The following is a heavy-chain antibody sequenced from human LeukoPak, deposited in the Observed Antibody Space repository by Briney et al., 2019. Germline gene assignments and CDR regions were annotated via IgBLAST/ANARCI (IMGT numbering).Heavy chain of an antibody. V-gene: IGHV1-69*01. J-gene: IGHJ3*02. CDR1: GGTFSSYA. D-gene: IGHD2-2*01. CDR2: IIPMFGTA. CDR3: ARVISGGCSSTSCYSTVNDAFDI. Sequence: SSVKVSCKASGGTFSSYAISWVRQAPGQGLEWMGGIIPMFGTANYAQKFQGRVTITADESTSTAYMELSSLRSEDTAVYYCARVISGGCSSTSCYSTVNDAFDIWGQGTMVTVSS.